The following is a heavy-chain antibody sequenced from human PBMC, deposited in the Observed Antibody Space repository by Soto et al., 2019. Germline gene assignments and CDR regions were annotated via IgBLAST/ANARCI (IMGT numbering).Heavy chain of an antibody. CDR3: ARVVTMVRGVIRSTANWFDP. Sequence: QLQLQESGSGLVKPSQTLSLTCAVSGGSISSGGYSWSWIRQPPGKGLEWIGYIYHSGSTYYNPSLKSRVTISVDRSKNQFSLKLSSVTAADTAVYYCARVVTMVRGVIRSTANWFDPWGQGTLVTVSS. V-gene: IGHV4-30-2*01. CDR1: GGSISSGGYS. D-gene: IGHD3-10*01. J-gene: IGHJ5*02. CDR2: IYHSGST.